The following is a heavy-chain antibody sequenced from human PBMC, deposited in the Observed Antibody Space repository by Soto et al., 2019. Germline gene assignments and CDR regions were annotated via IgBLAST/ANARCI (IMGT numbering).Heavy chain of an antibody. CDR1: GGSFSGYY. CDR2: INHSGST. Sequence: SETLSLTCAVYGGSFSGYYWSWIRQPPGKGLEWIGEINHSGSTNYNPSLKSRVTISVDTSKNQFSLKLSSVTAADTAVYYCAYRRYYYGSGSYYFDYWGQGTLVTV. CDR3: AYRRYYYGSGSYYFDY. V-gene: IGHV4-34*01. D-gene: IGHD3-10*01. J-gene: IGHJ4*02.